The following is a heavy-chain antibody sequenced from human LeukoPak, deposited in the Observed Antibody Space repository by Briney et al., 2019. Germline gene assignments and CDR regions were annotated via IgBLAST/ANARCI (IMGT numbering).Heavy chain of an antibody. Sequence: SETLSLTCTVSGDSISSSSYYWGWIRQPPGKVLEWIGSIYYNGSTYYNPSLKSRVTISVDTSKNQFSLKLSSVTAADTAVYYCARQLGYCSSTSCYADKVDYWGQGTLVTVSS. V-gene: IGHV4-39*01. CDR2: IYYNGST. D-gene: IGHD2-2*01. J-gene: IGHJ4*02. CDR1: GDSISSSSYY. CDR3: ARQLGYCSSTSCYADKVDY.